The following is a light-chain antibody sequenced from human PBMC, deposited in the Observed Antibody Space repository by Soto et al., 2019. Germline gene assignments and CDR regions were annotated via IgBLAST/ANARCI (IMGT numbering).Light chain of an antibody. CDR2: EVR. J-gene: IGLJ1*01. V-gene: IGLV2-14*01. CDR3: SSYTSSSPYV. Sequence: QSVLTQPASVSGSPGQSITISCAGTSSDVGGYNYVSWYQQHPGKAPKLMIYEVRNRQAGVSNRFSGSKSGNTASLTISGLQAEEEADYYCSSYTSSSPYVFGTGTKVTVL. CDR1: SSDVGGYNY.